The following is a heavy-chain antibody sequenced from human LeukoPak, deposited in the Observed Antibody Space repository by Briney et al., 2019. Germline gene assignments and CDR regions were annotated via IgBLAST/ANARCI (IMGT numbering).Heavy chain of an antibody. CDR3: ARDRSGSSWFLDY. CDR2: INYSGST. CDR1: GGFISSYY. D-gene: IGHD6-13*01. Sequence: SETLSLTCTVSGGFISSYYWSWIRQPPGKGLEWIGYINYSGSTDYNPSLKSRVTISVDTSKNQFSLKLSSVTAADTAVYYCARDRSGSSWFLDYWGQGTLVTVSS. V-gene: IGHV4-59*01. J-gene: IGHJ4*02.